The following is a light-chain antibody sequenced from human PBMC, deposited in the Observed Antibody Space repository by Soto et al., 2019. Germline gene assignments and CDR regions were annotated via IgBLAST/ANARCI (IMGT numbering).Light chain of an antibody. CDR1: QSVSSY. J-gene: IGKJ5*01. CDR3: QHRMNWPLT. Sequence: EIVLTQSPATLSLSPVERATLSFMASQSVSSYLLWYQQKPGQAPRLLIYDASNRATGIPARFSGSGSETDFTLTISSLEPEDFAVYYCQHRMNWPLTCGQGTRREIK. CDR2: DAS. V-gene: IGKV3-11*01.